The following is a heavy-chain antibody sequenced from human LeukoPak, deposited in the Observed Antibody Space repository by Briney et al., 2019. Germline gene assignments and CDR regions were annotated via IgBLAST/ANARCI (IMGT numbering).Heavy chain of an antibody. V-gene: IGHV3-30-3*01. Sequence: GGSLRLSCAASGFTFSSYAMHWVRQAPGKGLEWVAVISYDGSNKYYADSVKGRFTITRDNSKNTLYLQMNSLRAEDTAVYYCARVRDRCKYSSPDAFHIWGQGTMVTVSS. CDR2: ISYDGSNK. CDR3: ARVRDRCKYSSPDAFHI. CDR1: GFTFSSYA. D-gene: IGHD6-13*01. J-gene: IGHJ3*02.